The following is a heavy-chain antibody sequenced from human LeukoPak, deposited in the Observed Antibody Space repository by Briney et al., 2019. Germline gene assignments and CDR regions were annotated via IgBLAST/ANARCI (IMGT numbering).Heavy chain of an antibody. J-gene: IGHJ5*02. D-gene: IGHD6-13*01. CDR1: GFIFSSYP. CDR2: TSGGSDTI. CDR3: ARGLGYGSSRYNWFDP. Sequence: PGGSLRLSCAASGFIFSSYPMSWVRQAPGQGLEWLSYTSGGSDTIYYADSVKGRFTISRDNAKNSLYLQMNSLRAEDTAVYYCARGLGYGSSRYNWFDPWGQGTLVTVSS. V-gene: IGHV3-48*04.